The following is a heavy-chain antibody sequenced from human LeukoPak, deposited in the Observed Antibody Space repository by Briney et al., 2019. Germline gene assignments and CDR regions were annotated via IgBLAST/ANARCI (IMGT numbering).Heavy chain of an antibody. J-gene: IGHJ4*02. D-gene: IGHD3-9*01. CDR3: ASYGDDILTGYYIHFDY. Sequence: ASVTVSCTASGYTFTGYYMHWVRQAPGQGLEWMGRINPNSGGTNYAQKFQGRVTMTRDTSIGTAYMELSRLRSDDTAVYYCASYGDDILTGYYIHFDYWGQGTLVTVSS. CDR2: INPNSGGT. V-gene: IGHV1-2*06. CDR1: GYTFTGYY.